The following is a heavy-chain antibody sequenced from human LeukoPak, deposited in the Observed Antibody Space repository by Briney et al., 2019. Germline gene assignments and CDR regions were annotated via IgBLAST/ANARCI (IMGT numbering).Heavy chain of an antibody. CDR1: GFTFSSYA. CDR3: AKDRGIYGSGSYYND. V-gene: IGHV3-23*01. J-gene: IGHJ4*02. D-gene: IGHD3-10*01. Sequence: GGSLRLSCAASGFTFSSYAMSWVRQAPGKGLEWVSGISGSGGSTNYADSVKGRFTISRDNSQNTLYLQMTSLRAEDTAVYYCAKDRGIYGSGSYYNDWGQGTLVTVSS. CDR2: ISGSGGST.